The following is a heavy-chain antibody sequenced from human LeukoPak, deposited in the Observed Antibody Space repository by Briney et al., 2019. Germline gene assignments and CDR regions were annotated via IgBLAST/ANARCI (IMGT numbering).Heavy chain of an antibody. J-gene: IGHJ4*02. Sequence: GGSLRLSCAASGFTFSSYAMSWVRQAPGKGLEWVAAISTTSGNIYYADSVKGRFTISRDNAKNSLYLQMNSLRVEDTALYYCARRAPSHDFDDWGQGTLVTVSS. CDR3: ARRAPSHDFDD. V-gene: IGHV3-21*01. CDR1: GFTFSSYA. CDR2: ISTTSGNI.